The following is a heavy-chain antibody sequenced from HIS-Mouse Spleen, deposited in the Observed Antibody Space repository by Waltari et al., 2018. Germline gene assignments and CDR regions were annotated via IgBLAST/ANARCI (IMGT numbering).Heavy chain of an antibody. V-gene: IGHV4-31*03. D-gene: IGHD3-3*01. CDR1: GGSISSGASY. Sequence: QVQLQESGPGLVKPSQTLSLTCTVSGGSISSGASYWSWIRPHPAKGLEWIGYIYYSGSTYYNPSLKSRVTISVDTSKNQFSLKLSSVTAADTAVYYCARSPYYDFWSGYSDNWFDPWGQGTLVTVSS. CDR2: IYYSGST. CDR3: ARSPYYDFWSGYSDNWFDP. J-gene: IGHJ5*02.